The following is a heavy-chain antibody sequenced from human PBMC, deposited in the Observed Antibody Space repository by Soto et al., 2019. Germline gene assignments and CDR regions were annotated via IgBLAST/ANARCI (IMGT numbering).Heavy chain of an antibody. Sequence: EVQLLESGGDLIQPGGSLRLSCAASGFTVRSNHMNWVRQAPGKGLEWVSIIHSGGSTYYAGSVKGRFTSSRDNTKNTVYIKMNNLRAEDTAVYYCARDLFSGGAEGMDVWGQGTTVTVSS. CDR1: GFTVRSNH. V-gene: IGHV3-53*01. CDR2: IHSGGST. CDR3: ARDLFSGGAEGMDV. J-gene: IGHJ6*02. D-gene: IGHD3-10*01.